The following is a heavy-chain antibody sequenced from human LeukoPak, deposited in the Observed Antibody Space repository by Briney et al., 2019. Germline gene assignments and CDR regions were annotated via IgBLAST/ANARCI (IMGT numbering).Heavy chain of an antibody. CDR3: ARDRGVTGWFDP. V-gene: IGHV3-33*01. CDR2: IWYDGSNK. CDR1: GFTFSSYG. Sequence: PGGSLRLSCAASGFTFSSYGMHWVRQAPGKGLEWVAVIWYDGSNKYYADSVKGRFTISRDNSKNTLYLQMNSLRAEDTAVYYCARDRGVTGWFDPWGQGTLVTVSS. J-gene: IGHJ5*02. D-gene: IGHD2-21*02.